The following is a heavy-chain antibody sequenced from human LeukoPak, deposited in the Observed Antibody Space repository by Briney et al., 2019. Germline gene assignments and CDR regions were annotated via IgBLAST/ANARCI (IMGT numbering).Heavy chain of an antibody. CDR2: IYPGDSDT. CDR3: ASASSSTSYYYGMDV. V-gene: IGHV5-51*01. D-gene: IGHD2-2*01. CDR1: GYSFTSYW. J-gene: IGHJ6*02. Sequence: GESLKISCKGSGYSFTSYWIGWVRQMPGKGLEWMGIIYPGDSDTRYSPSFQGQVTISADKSISTAYLQWSSLKASDTAMYYCASASSSTSYYYGMDVWGQGTTVTVSS.